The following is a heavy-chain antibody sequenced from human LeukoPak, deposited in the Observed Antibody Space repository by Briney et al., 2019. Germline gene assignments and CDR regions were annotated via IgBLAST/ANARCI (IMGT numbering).Heavy chain of an antibody. V-gene: IGHV1-2*02. CDR1: GYTFTGYY. D-gene: IGHD2-15*01. Sequence: ASVKVSCKASGYTFTGYYMHWVRQAPGQGLEWMGWINPNSGGTNYAQKFQGRVTMTSDTSISTSYMELSRLRACHTAVYYCPRRIHYCSGGTCSPPTIKKPVPFDYWGQGTLVTVPS. J-gene: IGHJ4*02. CDR2: INPNSGGT. CDR3: PRRIHYCSGGTCSPPTIKKPVPFDY.